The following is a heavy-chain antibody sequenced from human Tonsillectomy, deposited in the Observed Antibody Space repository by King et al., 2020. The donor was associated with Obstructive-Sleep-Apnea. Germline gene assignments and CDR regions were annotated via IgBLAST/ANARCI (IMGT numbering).Heavy chain of an antibody. D-gene: IGHD2-21*01. CDR3: AGLSHYISDRGGVHYAPNSFDV. V-gene: IGHV5-51*01. J-gene: IGHJ3*01. Sequence: VQLVQSGAEVRKPGDSLKISCQTSGYSFTRNWITWVRQMPGKGLEWMGIIFPDDSDSRYSPSFQGRVTISVDKSLSTAYLLLHSLQASDTPIYYCAGLSHYISDRGGVHYAPNSFDVWGQGTLVTVSS. CDR1: GYSFTRNW. CDR2: IFPDDSDS.